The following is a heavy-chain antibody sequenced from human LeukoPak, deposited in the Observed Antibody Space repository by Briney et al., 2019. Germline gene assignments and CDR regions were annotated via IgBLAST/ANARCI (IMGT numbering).Heavy chain of an antibody. CDR3: ARDSAPLLWFGELGGAFDI. J-gene: IGHJ3*02. Sequence: GASVKVSCKASGGTFSSYAMHWVRQAPGKGLEWVAVISYDGSNKYYADSVKGRFTISRDNSKNTLYLQMNSLRAEDTAVYYCARDSAPLLWFGELGGAFDIWGQGTMVTVSS. D-gene: IGHD3-10*01. CDR1: GGTFSSYA. V-gene: IGHV3-30-3*01. CDR2: ISYDGSNK.